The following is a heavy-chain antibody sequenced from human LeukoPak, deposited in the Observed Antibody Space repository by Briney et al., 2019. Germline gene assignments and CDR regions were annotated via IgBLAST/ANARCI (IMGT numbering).Heavy chain of an antibody. Sequence: GGSLRLSCAASGFTSSSYGMHCVRQAPGKGLEWVAFIRYDGSNKYYADSVKGRFTISRDNSKNTLYLQMNSLRAEDTAVYYCAKQDCSSTSCYPDYWGQGTLVTVSS. CDR2: IRYDGSNK. D-gene: IGHD2-2*01. CDR1: GFTSSSYG. J-gene: IGHJ4*02. CDR3: AKQDCSSTSCYPDY. V-gene: IGHV3-30*02.